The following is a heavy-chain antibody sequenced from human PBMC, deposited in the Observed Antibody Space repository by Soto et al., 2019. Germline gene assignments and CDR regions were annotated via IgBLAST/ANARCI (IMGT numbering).Heavy chain of an antibody. Sequence: PGGSLRLSCAASGFTFSNAWMSWVRQAPGKGLEWVGRIKSKTDGGTTDYAAPVKGRFTISRDDSKNTLYLQMNSLKTEDTAVYYCTTRARGYITGTKNDYWGQGTLVTVSS. CDR1: GFTFSNAW. J-gene: IGHJ4*02. D-gene: IGHD1-7*01. CDR2: IKSKTDGGTT. CDR3: TTRARGYITGTKNDY. V-gene: IGHV3-15*01.